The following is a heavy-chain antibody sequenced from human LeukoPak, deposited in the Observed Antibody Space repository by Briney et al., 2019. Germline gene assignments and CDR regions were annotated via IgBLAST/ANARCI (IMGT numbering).Heavy chain of an antibody. CDR1: GFTFSSYG. D-gene: IGHD6-19*01. CDR3: ARNTPQRPPGYSSGWLLYYFDY. Sequence: GGSLRLSCAASGFTFSSYGMHWVRQAPGKGLEWVAFIRYDGSNKYYADSVKGRFTISRDNSKNTLYLQMNSLRAEDTAVYYCARNTPQRPPGYSSGWLLYYFDYWGQGTLVTVSS. V-gene: IGHV3-30*02. CDR2: IRYDGSNK. J-gene: IGHJ4*02.